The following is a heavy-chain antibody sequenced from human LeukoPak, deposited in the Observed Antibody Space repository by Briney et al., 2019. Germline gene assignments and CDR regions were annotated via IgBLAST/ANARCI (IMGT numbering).Heavy chain of an antibody. D-gene: IGHD3-10*01. Sequence: PSETLSLTCTVSGGSISSSSYYWSWIRQPPGKGLEWIGSIYYSGSTYYNPSLKSRVTISVDTSKNQFSLKLSSVTAADTAVYYCARSRYGSGPYYFDYWGQGTLVTVSS. CDR3: ARSRYGSGPYYFDY. CDR1: GGSISSSSYY. J-gene: IGHJ4*02. CDR2: IYYSGST. V-gene: IGHV4-39*07.